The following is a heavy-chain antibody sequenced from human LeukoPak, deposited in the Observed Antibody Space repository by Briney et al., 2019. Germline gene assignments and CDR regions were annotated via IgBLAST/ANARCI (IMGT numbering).Heavy chain of an antibody. CDR2: ISSSGDTI. J-gene: IGHJ4*02. V-gene: IGHV3-48*04. CDR1: SFTFSSYS. CDR3: ARGGYGGLALDY. D-gene: IGHD1-26*01. Sequence: GGSLRLSCAASSFTFSSYSMNWVRQAPGKGLEWVSFISSSGDTIYYADSVKGRFTISRDNAKNTLNLQMNSLRAEDTAMYYCARGGYGGLALDYWGQGTLVTVSS.